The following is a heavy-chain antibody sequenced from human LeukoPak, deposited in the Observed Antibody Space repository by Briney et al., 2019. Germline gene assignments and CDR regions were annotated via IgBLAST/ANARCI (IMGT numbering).Heavy chain of an antibody. J-gene: IGHJ4*02. Sequence: SGTLSLTCTVSGGSINSYYWSWIRQPPGKGLVWIGYIYYSGSTNYNPSLKSRVTISVDTSKNQFSLKLSSVTAADTAVYFCALGDCSSTSCYVFDYWGQGTLVTVSS. D-gene: IGHD2-2*01. CDR2: IYYSGST. CDR3: ALGDCSSTSCYVFDY. CDR1: GGSINSYY. V-gene: IGHV4-59*01.